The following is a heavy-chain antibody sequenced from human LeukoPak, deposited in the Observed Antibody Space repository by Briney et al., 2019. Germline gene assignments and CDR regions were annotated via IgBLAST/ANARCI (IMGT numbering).Heavy chain of an antibody. CDR2: MNGDASEK. D-gene: IGHD5-18*01. V-gene: IGHV3-7*01. CDR3: ARSWIQLWPADY. J-gene: IGHJ4*02. Sequence: GGSLRLSCAASGFTFSSYWMSWVRQAPGKGLEWVANMNGDASEKYYVDSVKGRFTTSRDNAKNSLYLQMNSLRAEDTAVYYCARSWIQLWPADYWGQGTLVTVSS. CDR1: GFTFSSYW.